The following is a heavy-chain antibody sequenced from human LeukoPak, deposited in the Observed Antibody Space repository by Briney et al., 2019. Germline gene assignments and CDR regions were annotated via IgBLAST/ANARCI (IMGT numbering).Heavy chain of an antibody. CDR2: IYYSGST. V-gene: IGHV4-59*08. Sequence: SETLSLTCTVSGGSISSYYWSWIRQPPGKGLEWIGYIYYSGSTNYNPSLKSRVTISVDTSKNQFSLKLSSVTAADTAVYYCARRGVAGTELDPRGQGTLVTVSS. CDR1: GGSISSYY. J-gene: IGHJ5*02. CDR3: ARRGVAGTELDP. D-gene: IGHD6-19*01.